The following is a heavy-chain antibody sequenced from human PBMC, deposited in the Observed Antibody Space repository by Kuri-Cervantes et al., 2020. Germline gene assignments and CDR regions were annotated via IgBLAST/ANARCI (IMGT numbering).Heavy chain of an antibody. Sequence: GGSLRLSCTVSGYSISSGYYWGWIRQPPGKGLEWVSSISSNSDYIYYADSVKGRFTISRDNAKNSLYLQMNSLRAEDTAVYYCARYVYGVTTQFDYWGQGTLVTVSS. CDR2: ISSNSDYI. CDR3: ARYVYGVTTQFDY. V-gene: IGHV3-21*06. D-gene: IGHD4-17*01. J-gene: IGHJ4*02. CDR1: GYSISSGYY.